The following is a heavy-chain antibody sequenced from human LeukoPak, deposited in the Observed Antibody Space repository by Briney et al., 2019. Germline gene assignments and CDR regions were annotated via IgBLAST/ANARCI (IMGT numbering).Heavy chain of an antibody. CDR1: GFTFSSYG. Sequence: PGGSLRLSCAASGFTFSSYGMHWVRQAPGKGLEWVAVISYDGSNKYYADSVKGRFTISRDNSKNTLYLQMNSLRAEDTAAYYCAKGRENTAMVLVYWGQGTLVTVSS. D-gene: IGHD5-18*01. J-gene: IGHJ4*02. CDR3: AKGRENTAMVLVY. CDR2: ISYDGSNK. V-gene: IGHV3-30*18.